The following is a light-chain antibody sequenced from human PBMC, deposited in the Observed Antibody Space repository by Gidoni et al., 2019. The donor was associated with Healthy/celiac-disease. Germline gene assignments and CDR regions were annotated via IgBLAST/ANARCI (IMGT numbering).Light chain of an antibody. CDR1: QDISNY. J-gene: IGKJ2*01. CDR2: DAS. Sequence: DIQMTQSPSSLSASVGDRVTITCQASQDISNYLNWYQQKPGKAPKLLIYDASNLETGVPSRFSGSGSGTDFTFTISSLQPEDIATYYCQQYDTLPRFGQXTKLEIK. CDR3: QQYDTLPR. V-gene: IGKV1-33*01.